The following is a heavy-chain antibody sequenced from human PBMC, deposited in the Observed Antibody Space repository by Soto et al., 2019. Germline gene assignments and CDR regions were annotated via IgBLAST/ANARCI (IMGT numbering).Heavy chain of an antibody. Sequence: GPVKVSCKASGYTFTSYGISWVRQAPGQGLEWMGWISAYNGNTNYAQKLQGRVTMTTNTSTSTAYMELRSLRSEDTAVYYCARGPPRTPWLVIDDYWGQGTLVTVSS. V-gene: IGHV1-18*01. CDR1: GYTFTSYG. CDR2: ISAYNGNT. CDR3: ARGPPRTPWLVIDDY. D-gene: IGHD6-19*01. J-gene: IGHJ4*02.